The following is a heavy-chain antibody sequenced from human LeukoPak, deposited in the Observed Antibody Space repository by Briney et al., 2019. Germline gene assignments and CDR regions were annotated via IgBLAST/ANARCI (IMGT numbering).Heavy chain of an antibody. Sequence: PGGSLRLSCAASGFTFSSYSMNWVRQAPGKGLEWVSSISSSSSYIYYADPVKGRFTISRDNAKNSLYLQMNSLRAEDTAVYYCASPPEALNYGGNPFLPDYWGQGTLVTVSS. CDR2: ISSSSSYI. V-gene: IGHV3-21*01. D-gene: IGHD4-23*01. J-gene: IGHJ4*02. CDR1: GFTFSSYS. CDR3: ASPPEALNYGGNPFLPDY.